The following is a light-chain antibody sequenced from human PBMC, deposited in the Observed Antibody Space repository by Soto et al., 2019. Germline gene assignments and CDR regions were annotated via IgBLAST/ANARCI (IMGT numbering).Light chain of an antibody. V-gene: IGKV4-1*01. CDR2: WAS. CDR3: QQYYTNALT. J-gene: IGKJ4*01. Sequence: DIVMTRSPDPLAVSLGERATINCKSSQSVLYSSNNKNYLAWYQQKPGQPPKLLIYWASTRESGVPDRFSGSGSGTDFTLTISSLQAEDVAVYYCQQYYTNALTFGGGTKVGVK. CDR1: QSVLYSSNNKNY.